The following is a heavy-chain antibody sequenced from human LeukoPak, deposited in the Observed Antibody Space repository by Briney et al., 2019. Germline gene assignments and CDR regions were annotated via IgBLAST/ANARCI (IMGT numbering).Heavy chain of an antibody. D-gene: IGHD2-2*01. J-gene: IGHJ3*02. V-gene: IGHV3-7*05. CDR3: ATQTSSEAFEI. CDR1: GFAFRTYW. Sequence: VGTLRLSCAASGFAFRTYWMSWVRQAPGKGLDWVANINPDGSDKKFVDSVKGRFAISRDNAKKSLYLQMNSLRVEDTAVYYCATQTSSEAFEIWGQGTMVTVSS. CDR2: INPDGSDK.